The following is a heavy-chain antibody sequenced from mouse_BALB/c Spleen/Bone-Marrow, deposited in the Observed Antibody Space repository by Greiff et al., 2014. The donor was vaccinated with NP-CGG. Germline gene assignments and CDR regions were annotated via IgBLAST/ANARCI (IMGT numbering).Heavy chain of an antibody. CDR1: GFTFSSFG. J-gene: IGHJ4*01. CDR3: ASPGVITTRAMDY. CDR2: ISSGSSTI. V-gene: IGHV5-17*02. D-gene: IGHD1-1*01. Sequence: EVKLVESGGGLVQPGGSRKLSCAASGFTFSSFGMHWVRQAPEKGLEWVAYISSGSSTIYYADTVKGRFTISRDNPKNTLFLQMTSLRSEDTAMYYCASPGVITTRAMDYWGQGTSVTVSS.